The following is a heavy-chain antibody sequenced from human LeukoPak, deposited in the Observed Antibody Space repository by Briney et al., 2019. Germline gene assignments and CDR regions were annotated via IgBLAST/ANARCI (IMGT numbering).Heavy chain of an antibody. D-gene: IGHD5-12*01. J-gene: IGHJ4*02. CDR3: AGLSGYDPYYFDY. Sequence: ASVKVSCKASGYSFTGYYMHWVRQAPGQGLEWMGCINPNSGGTDYAQKFQGRVTMTRDTPISTAYMELSRLTADDTAVYYCAGLSGYDPYYFDYWGQGTLVAVSS. CDR2: INPNSGGT. V-gene: IGHV1-2*02. CDR1: GYSFTGYY.